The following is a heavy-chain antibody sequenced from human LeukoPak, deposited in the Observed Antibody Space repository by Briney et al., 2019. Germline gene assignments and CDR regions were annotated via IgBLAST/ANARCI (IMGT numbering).Heavy chain of an antibody. CDR1: GGSISSSSYY. D-gene: IGHD5-18*01. V-gene: IGHV4-39*01. Sequence: PSETLSLTCTVSGGSISSSSYYWGWIRQPPGKGLEWIGSIYYSGSTYYNPSLKSRVTISVDTSKNQFSLKLSSVTAADTAVYYCARHRGGIQLWPYYFDYWGQGTLVTVSS. CDR2: IYYSGST. CDR3: ARHRGGIQLWPYYFDY. J-gene: IGHJ4*02.